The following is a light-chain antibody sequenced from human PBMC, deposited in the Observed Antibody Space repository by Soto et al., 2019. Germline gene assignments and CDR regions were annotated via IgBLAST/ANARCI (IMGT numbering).Light chain of an antibody. J-gene: IGKJ1*01. CDR1: QNINRW. Sequence: DIPMTQSPSTLSASVGDRVTITCRASQNINRWLAWYQQKPGKAPKLLIYDASSLESGVPSRFSGSGSGTEFTLTISSLQPDDFATYYCQQYNVYWAFGQGTKVEIK. CDR2: DAS. CDR3: QQYNVYWA. V-gene: IGKV1-5*01.